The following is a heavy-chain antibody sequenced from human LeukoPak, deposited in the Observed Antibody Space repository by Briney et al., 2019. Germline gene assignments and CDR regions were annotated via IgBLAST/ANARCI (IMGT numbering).Heavy chain of an antibody. CDR1: GGSISSYH. CDR2: IYTSGST. V-gene: IGHV4-4*07. Sequence: PSETLSLTCTVSGGSISSYHWSWIRQPAGKGLEWIGRIYTSGSTNYNPSLKSRVTMSVDTSKNQFSLKLSSVTAADTAVYYCARDHDSSGYPFDYWGQGTLVTVSS. J-gene: IGHJ4*02. D-gene: IGHD3-22*01. CDR3: ARDHDSSGYPFDY.